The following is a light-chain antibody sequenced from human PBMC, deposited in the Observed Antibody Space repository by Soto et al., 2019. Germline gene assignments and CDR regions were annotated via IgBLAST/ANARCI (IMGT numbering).Light chain of an antibody. V-gene: IGKV3-20*01. Sequence: EIVLTQSPGTLSLSPGERATLSCRASQSLSSNYLAWYQQKPGQAPRLLIYGASSRATGIPDRFSGRGSGTGFTLTISRLEPEDFAVYYCQQYGSSPWTFGQGTKVDIK. CDR2: GAS. J-gene: IGKJ1*01. CDR3: QQYGSSPWT. CDR1: QSLSSNY.